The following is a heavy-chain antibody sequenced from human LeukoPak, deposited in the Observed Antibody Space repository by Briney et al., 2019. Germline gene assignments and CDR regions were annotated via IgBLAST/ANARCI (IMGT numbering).Heavy chain of an antibody. V-gene: IGHV4-59*08. CDR1: GGSISGYY. Sequence: PSETLSLTCSVSGGSISGYYWSWIRQPPGKGLEWIGYIYYSGSTYYNPSLKSRVTISVDTSKNQFSLKLSSVTAADTAVYYCARFPYDFWTRSLDAFDIWGQGTMVTVSS. J-gene: IGHJ3*02. CDR2: IYYSGST. CDR3: ARFPYDFWTRSLDAFDI. D-gene: IGHD3-3*01.